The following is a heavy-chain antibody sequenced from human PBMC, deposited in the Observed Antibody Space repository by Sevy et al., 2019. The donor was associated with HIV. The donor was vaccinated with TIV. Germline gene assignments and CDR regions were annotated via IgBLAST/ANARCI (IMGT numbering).Heavy chain of an antibody. CDR3: AKDHGEQQLYYFDY. Sequence: GGSLRLSCAASGFTFSSYAMSWVRQAPGKGLEWVSAISGSGGSTYYADSVKGRFTISRDNSKNTLYLQMNSLRADDTAVYYCAKDHGEQQLYYFDYWGQGTLVTVSS. CDR2: ISGSGGST. V-gene: IGHV3-23*01. D-gene: IGHD6-13*01. J-gene: IGHJ4*02. CDR1: GFTFSSYA.